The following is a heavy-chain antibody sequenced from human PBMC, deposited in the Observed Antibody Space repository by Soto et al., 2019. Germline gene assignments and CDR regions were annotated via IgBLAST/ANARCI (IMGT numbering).Heavy chain of an antibody. CDR1: GFTFTDYG. V-gene: IGHV3-23*01. Sequence: EVPLLESGGGVVQPGGSLRLDCEASGFTFTDYGMSWVRQAPGKGLEWVSATSGGGGSTYYADSVKGRFTISRDNSKNTLYLQMNSLRAKDTAVYYCAKAFDSGRPNFFGCWGQGALVTVSS. CDR2: TSGGGGST. D-gene: IGHD1-26*01. J-gene: IGHJ4*02. CDR3: AKAFDSGRPNFFGC.